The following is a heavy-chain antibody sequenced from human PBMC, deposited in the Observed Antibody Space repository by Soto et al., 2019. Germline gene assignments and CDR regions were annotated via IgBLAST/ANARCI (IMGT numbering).Heavy chain of an antibody. Sequence: QVQLVQSGAEVKKPGASVKVSCKASGYTFTTYYIHWVRRAPGQGLEWMGILNPSGGSTTYARKFQGRVNMTRDTSTSTVYMELSSLRSADTAVYYCASRGSSVYFDYWGQGTLVTVSS. CDR1: GYTFTTYY. CDR3: ASRGSSVYFDY. D-gene: IGHD1-26*01. V-gene: IGHV1-46*03. CDR2: LNPSGGST. J-gene: IGHJ4*02.